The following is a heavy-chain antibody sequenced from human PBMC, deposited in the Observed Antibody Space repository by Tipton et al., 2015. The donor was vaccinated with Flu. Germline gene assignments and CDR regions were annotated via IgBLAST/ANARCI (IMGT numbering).Heavy chain of an antibody. CDR2: VHRTGSA. D-gene: IGHD4-11*01. Sequence: LRLSCSVFGDSIDSRYYWGWIRQPPGQGLQWIGNVHRTGSAYYNPSLQSRVTISVDTSKNQFSLKLRSVTATDTAIYYCARRDFSNYVSEPKNWFNSWGQGTLVTVSS. J-gene: IGHJ5*01. V-gene: IGHV4-38-2*01. CDR1: GDSIDSRYY. CDR3: ARRDFSNYVSEPKNWFNS.